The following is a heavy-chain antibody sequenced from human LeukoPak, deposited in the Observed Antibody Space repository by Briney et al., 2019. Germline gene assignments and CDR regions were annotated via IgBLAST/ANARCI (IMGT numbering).Heavy chain of an antibody. CDR2: ISSSSSYI. Sequence: GGSLRPSCAASGFTFSSYSMNWVRQAPGKGLEWVSSISSSSSYIYYADSVKGRFTISRDNAKNSLYLQMNSLRAEDTAVYYCARDCSSTSCSLDYWGQGTLVTVSS. D-gene: IGHD2-2*01. J-gene: IGHJ4*02. CDR1: GFTFSSYS. CDR3: ARDCSSTSCSLDY. V-gene: IGHV3-21*01.